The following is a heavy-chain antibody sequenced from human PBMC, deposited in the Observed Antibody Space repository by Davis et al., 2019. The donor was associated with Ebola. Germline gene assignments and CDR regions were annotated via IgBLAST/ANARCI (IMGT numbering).Heavy chain of an antibody. Sequence: PSETLSLTCTFSDGSISSHYFHWIRKPPGQGLEWVGIIYHGGRTHYNPSLKSRVSISADMSKNQFSLELRSVTAADTAVYYCVRFGLGAYWGQGTLVTVSS. J-gene: IGHJ4*02. CDR3: VRFGLGAY. CDR1: DGSISSHY. CDR2: IYHGGRT. D-gene: IGHD3-16*01. V-gene: IGHV4-59*11.